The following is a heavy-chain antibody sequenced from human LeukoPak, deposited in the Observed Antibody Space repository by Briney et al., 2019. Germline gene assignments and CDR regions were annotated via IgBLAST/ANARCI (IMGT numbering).Heavy chain of an antibody. CDR1: GFNFNSYG. CDR3: AGEVVRDVSGVDYTWLDP. Sequence: GGSLRLSCAASGFNFNSYGMHWVRQTPGKGLEWVSVICHDGSDEYYADSVKGRFTISRDNSKRLVYLQLARLRDEDTAVYYCAGEVVRDVSGVDYTWLDPWGQGTLVFVS. CDR2: ICHDGSDE. D-gene: IGHD2-8*01. V-gene: IGHV3-33*01. J-gene: IGHJ5*02.